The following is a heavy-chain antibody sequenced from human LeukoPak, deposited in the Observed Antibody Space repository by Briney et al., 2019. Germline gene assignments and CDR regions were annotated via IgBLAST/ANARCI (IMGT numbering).Heavy chain of an antibody. V-gene: IGHV4-4*07. CDR2: IYTSGST. CDR3: AREDSSGYYEPFDY. Sequence: SETPSLTCTVSGGSISSYYWSWIRQPAGKGLEWIGRIYTSGSTNYNPSLKSRVAMSVDTSKNQFSLKLSSVTAADTAVYYCAREDSSGYYEPFDYWGQGTLVTVSS. J-gene: IGHJ4*02. CDR1: GGSISSYY. D-gene: IGHD3-22*01.